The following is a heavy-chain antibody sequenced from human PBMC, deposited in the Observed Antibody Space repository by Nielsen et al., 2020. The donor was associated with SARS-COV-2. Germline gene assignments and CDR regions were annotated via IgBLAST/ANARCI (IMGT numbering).Heavy chain of an antibody. V-gene: IGHV3-23*01. CDR2: ISGSGGSI. CDR3: ARRSSWYFPRGYYYYGMDV. Sequence: WIRQPPGKGLEWVSAISGSGGSIFNADSVKGRFTISRDNSKKTLYLQMNSLRAEDTAVYYCARRSSWYFPRGYYYYGMDVWGQGTTVTVSS. D-gene: IGHD6-13*01. J-gene: IGHJ6*02.